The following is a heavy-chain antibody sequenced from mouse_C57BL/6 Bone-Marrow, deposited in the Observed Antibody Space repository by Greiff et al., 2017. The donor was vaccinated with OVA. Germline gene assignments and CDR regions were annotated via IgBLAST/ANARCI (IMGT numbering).Heavy chain of an antibody. CDR3: ARRKHYFDY. Sequence: VQLQQSGAELVRPGASVKLSCKASGYTFTDYYINWVKQRPGQGLEWIARIYPGSGNTYYNEKFKGKATLTAEKSSSTAYMQLSSLTSEDSAVYFSARRKHYFDYWGQGTTLTVSS. V-gene: IGHV1-76*01. CDR2: IYPGSGNT. J-gene: IGHJ2*01. CDR1: GYTFTDYY.